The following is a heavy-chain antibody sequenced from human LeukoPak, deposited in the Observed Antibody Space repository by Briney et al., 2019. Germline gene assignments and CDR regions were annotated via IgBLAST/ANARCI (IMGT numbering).Heavy chain of an antibody. CDR3: ARDIELST. CDR2: IYSGGTT. J-gene: IGHJ3*01. Sequence: GGSLRLSCAASGFTVSTNCMTWVRQAPGKGLEWVSTIYSGGTTYYADSVMGRFTISRHNSKNTLSLQMNSLRVEDTAIYYCARDIELSTWGLGTLVTVSS. V-gene: IGHV3-53*01. D-gene: IGHD3-16*02. CDR1: GFTVSTNC.